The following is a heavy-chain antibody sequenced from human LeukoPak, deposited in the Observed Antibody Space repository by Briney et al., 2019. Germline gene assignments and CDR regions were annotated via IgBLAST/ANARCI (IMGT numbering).Heavy chain of an antibody. CDR1: GFTLSSDW. CDR3: TRGRYSSRSGGYYFDI. J-gene: IGHJ4*02. D-gene: IGHD2-2*01. V-gene: IGHV3-7*01. CDR2: IKKDGIEK. Sequence: GGSLRLSCVVSGFTLSSDWMSWVRQAPGKGLEWVANIKKDGIEKYYVESVKGRFTISRDNAKNSLSLQMNSLRAEDTAVYYCTRGRYSSRSGGYYFDIWGQGTLVTVSS.